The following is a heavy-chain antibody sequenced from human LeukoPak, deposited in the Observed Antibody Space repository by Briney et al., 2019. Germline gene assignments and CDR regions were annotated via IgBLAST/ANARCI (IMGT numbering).Heavy chain of an antibody. Sequence: GGSLTLSCAASGFAFSSYAMHWVRQAPGKGLEWVALISNDGNNKYHADSVRGRFTISRDNSKKSLYLQMNSLRAEDTALYYCARDPVSIGSRMNSDFWGQGTLVTVSS. V-gene: IGHV3-30-3*01. CDR3: ARDPVSIGSRMNSDF. D-gene: IGHD3-10*01. CDR2: ISNDGNNK. J-gene: IGHJ4*02. CDR1: GFAFSSYA.